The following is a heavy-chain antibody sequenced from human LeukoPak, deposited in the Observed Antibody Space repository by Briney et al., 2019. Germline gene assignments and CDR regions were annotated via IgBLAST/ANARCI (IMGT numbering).Heavy chain of an antibody. Sequence: PGGSLRLSCAASGFTFSSYWMSWVRQAPGKGLEWVSTISGSGDRTYYADSVRGRFTISRDNAWNTLYLHMNNLRAEDTAVYSCARDIIAAAGRYGEFHYYYYMDVWGKGTTVTISS. J-gene: IGHJ6*03. CDR1: GFTFSSYW. CDR3: ARDIIAAAGRYGEFHYYYYMDV. V-gene: IGHV3-23*01. D-gene: IGHD6-13*01. CDR2: ISGSGDRT.